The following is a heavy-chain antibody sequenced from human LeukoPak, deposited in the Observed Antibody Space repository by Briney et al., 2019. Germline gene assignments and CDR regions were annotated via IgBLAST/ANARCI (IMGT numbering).Heavy chain of an antibody. CDR1: GGSISSYY. Sequence: PSETLSLTCTVSGGSISSYYWSWIRQPPGMGLEWIGYIYYSGSTNYNPSLKSRVTISVDTSKNQFSLKLSSVTAADTAVYYCARVRGQLWLTLFDPWGQGTLVTVSS. D-gene: IGHD5-18*01. J-gene: IGHJ5*02. CDR3: ARVRGQLWLTLFDP. CDR2: IYYSGST. V-gene: IGHV4-59*01.